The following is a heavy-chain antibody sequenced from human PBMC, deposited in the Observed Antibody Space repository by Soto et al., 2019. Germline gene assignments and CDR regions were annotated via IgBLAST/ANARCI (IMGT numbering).Heavy chain of an antibody. V-gene: IGHV4-34*01. D-gene: IGHD6-13*01. CDR2: INHSGST. J-gene: IGHJ4*02. Sequence: SETLSLTCAVYGGSFIGYYCSFIRHPPWKGLEWIGEINHSGSTNYNPSLKSRVTISVDTSKNQFSLKLSSVTAADTAVYYCARGRSSSWYLPSNFVKYYFDYWGQGTLVTVSS. CDR1: GGSFIGYY. CDR3: ARGRSSSWYLPSNFVKYYFDY.